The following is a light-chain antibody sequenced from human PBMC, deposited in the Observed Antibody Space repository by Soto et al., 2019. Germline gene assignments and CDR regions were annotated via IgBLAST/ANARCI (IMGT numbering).Light chain of an antibody. CDR3: AAWDTSLSGRV. Sequence: QSVLTQPPSVSAAPGQTVTISCSGSSSNIGSDFVSWYQQLPGTAPQLLIDENNNRPSGIPDRFSGSKSATSANLGITGLQTGDEADYYGAAWDTSLSGRVFGGGTKLTVL. V-gene: IGLV1-51*02. CDR2: ENN. CDR1: SSNIGSDF. J-gene: IGLJ3*02.